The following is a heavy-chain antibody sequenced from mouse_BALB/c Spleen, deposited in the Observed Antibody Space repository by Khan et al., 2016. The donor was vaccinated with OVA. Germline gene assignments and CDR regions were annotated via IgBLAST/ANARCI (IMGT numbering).Heavy chain of an antibody. V-gene: IGHV1S81*02. D-gene: IGHD2-2*01. J-gene: IGHJ3*01. CDR2: INPSSGGT. CDR3: TRSGYGSFAY. Sequence: QVQLQQSGAELVKPGASVRLSCKASGHTFTSYYLYWVKQRPGQGLEWIGDINPSSGGTNFTEKFKSKATLTVDKSSSTAYIQLNSLTSEDSAVYYCTRSGYGSFAYWGQGTLVTVSA. CDR1: GHTFTSYY.